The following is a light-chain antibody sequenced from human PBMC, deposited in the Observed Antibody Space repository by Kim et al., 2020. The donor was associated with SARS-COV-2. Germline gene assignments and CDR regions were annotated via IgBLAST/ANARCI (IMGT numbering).Light chain of an antibody. CDR3: QHYNNLPLT. CDR2: GAS. V-gene: IGKV3-15*01. CDR1: QSVGGN. J-gene: IGKJ4*01. Sequence: EIAMTQSPATLSVSPGERATLSCRASQSVGGNLAWYQQKPGQAPRLLIYGASNRATGIPARFSGSGSGTEFTLTISSLQSEDFAVYYCQHYNNLPLTFGGGTKVDI.